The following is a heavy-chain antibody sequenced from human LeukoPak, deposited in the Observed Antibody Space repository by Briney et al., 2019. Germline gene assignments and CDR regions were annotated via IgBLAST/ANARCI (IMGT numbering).Heavy chain of an antibody. Sequence: SETLSLTCTVSGDSISSYYWSCIRQPPGKGLEYIGRIYARGSTNYNPSLKSRVTMSVDTSTNQFSLDLSSVTAADTAVYYCARGGDYGGNNEGFDYWGQGTLVTVSS. CDR3: ARGGDYGGNNEGFDY. D-gene: IGHD4-23*01. CDR2: IYARGST. CDR1: GDSISSYY. V-gene: IGHV4-4*07. J-gene: IGHJ4*02.